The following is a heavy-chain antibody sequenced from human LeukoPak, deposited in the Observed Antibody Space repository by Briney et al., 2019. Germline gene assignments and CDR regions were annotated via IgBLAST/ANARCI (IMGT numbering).Heavy chain of an antibody. Sequence: GASVKVSCKASGYTFTSYGISWVRQAPGQGLEWMGWISAYNGNTNYAQKLQGRVTMTTDTSTSTAYMELRSLRSDDTAVYYCAREVVVVPAAIGGPGGFDPWGQGTLVTVSS. D-gene: IGHD2-2*02. J-gene: IGHJ5*02. CDR2: ISAYNGNT. V-gene: IGHV1-18*01. CDR1: GYTFTSYG. CDR3: AREVVVVPAAIGGPGGFDP.